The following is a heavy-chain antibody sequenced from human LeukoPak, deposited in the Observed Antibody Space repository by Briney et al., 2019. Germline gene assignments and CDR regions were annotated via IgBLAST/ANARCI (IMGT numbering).Heavy chain of an antibody. CDR3: AKESSSVWSMGSYYYYYMDV. CDR2: ISYDGSNN. J-gene: IGHJ6*03. CDR1: GFTFSSYG. V-gene: IGHV3-30*18. Sequence: PGGSLRRYCAASGFTFSSYGMDRDRQAPGKGLEWVAVISYDGSNNYYADSVKVRFTISRDNSKNTLYLQMNSLRAEDTAVYYCAKESSSVWSMGSYYYYYMDVWGKGTTVTVSS. D-gene: IGHD6-19*01.